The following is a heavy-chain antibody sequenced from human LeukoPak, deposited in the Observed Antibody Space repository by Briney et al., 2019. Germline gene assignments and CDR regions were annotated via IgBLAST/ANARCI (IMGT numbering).Heavy chain of an antibody. Sequence: GGSLRLSCAASGFTFSSYSMNWVRQAPGKGLEWVSSISSSSSYIYYADSVKGRFTISRDNAKNSLYLQMNSLRAEDTAVYYCARIVVVPAAMGFDNWGQGTLVTVSS. CDR2: ISSSSSYI. CDR1: GFTFSSYS. V-gene: IGHV3-21*01. CDR3: ARIVVVPAAMGFDN. J-gene: IGHJ4*02. D-gene: IGHD2-2*01.